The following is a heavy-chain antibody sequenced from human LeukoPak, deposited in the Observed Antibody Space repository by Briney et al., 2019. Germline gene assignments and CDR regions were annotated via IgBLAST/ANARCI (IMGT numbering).Heavy chain of an antibody. Sequence: GESLKISCKGSGYSFTSYWIGWVRQMPGQGLEWMGIIYPDDSNTIYGPSFQGQVTISADKSINTAYLEWSSLKASDTAIYYCARQGAAGKYYYYYMDVWGKGATVTVSS. CDR1: GYSFTSYW. D-gene: IGHD6-13*01. V-gene: IGHV5-51*01. J-gene: IGHJ6*03. CDR3: ARQGAAGKYYYYYMDV. CDR2: IYPDDSNT.